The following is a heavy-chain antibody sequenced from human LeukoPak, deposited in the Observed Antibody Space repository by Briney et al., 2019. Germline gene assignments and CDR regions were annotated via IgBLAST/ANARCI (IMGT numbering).Heavy chain of an antibody. CDR2: TYYRSKWYN. CDR3: ARALVTPTPGGNWFDP. Sequence: SQTLSFTCAISGDSVSSNSAAWNWIRQSPSRGLEWLGRTYYRSKWYNDYAVSVKSRITINPDTSKNQFSLQLNSVTPEDTAVYYCARALVTPTPGGNWFDPWGQGTLVTVSS. D-gene: IGHD2-21*02. CDR1: GDSVSSNSAA. J-gene: IGHJ5*02. V-gene: IGHV6-1*01.